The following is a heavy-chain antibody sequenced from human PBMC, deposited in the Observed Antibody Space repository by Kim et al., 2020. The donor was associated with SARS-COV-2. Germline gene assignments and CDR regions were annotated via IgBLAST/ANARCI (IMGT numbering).Heavy chain of an antibody. CDR2: IIPIFGTA. CDR3: ARVLIAAAVGNYYGMDV. CDR1: GGTFSSYA. D-gene: IGHD6-13*01. J-gene: IGHJ6*02. Sequence: SVKVSCKASGGTFSSYAISWVRQAPGQGLEWMGGIIPIFGTANYAQKFQGRVTITADESTSTAYMELSSLRSEDTAVYYCARVLIAAAVGNYYGMDVWGQGTTVTVSS. V-gene: IGHV1-69*13.